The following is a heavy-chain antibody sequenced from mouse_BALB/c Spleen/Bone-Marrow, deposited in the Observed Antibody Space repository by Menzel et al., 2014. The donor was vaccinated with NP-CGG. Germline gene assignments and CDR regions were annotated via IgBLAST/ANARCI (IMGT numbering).Heavy chain of an antibody. V-gene: IGHV1S56*01. CDR3: VRSRLRDWYFDV. D-gene: IGHD1-2*01. CDR1: GNTFTSYD. CDR2: LFPGDSTT. Sequence: VKLQESGVELVKPGVSLKLSCKASGNTFTSYDINWVRQRPEQGLEWIGWLFPGDSTTKYNEKLKGKATLSTDKSYSTVHMQLSRLTSEDSAVYFCVRSRLRDWYFDVWGEATTITIST. J-gene: IGHJ1*01.